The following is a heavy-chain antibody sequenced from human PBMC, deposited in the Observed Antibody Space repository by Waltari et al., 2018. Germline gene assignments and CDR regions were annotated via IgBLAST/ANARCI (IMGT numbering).Heavy chain of an antibody. V-gene: IGHV1-69*14. CDR3: AGGYYESSGFSVYYFYHMDV. CDR2: IIPTVGTT. J-gene: IGHJ6*03. D-gene: IGHD3-22*01. CDR1: GGSFASYG. Sequence: QVQLVQSGAEVKKPGSSVTVSCKASGGSFASYGISWVRPAPGQGLEWMGVIIPTVGTTNDAQKFQGRVTINADKSTSTAYMHLTSLRSEDAAVYYCAGGYYESSGFSVYYFYHMDVWGKGTTVTVSS.